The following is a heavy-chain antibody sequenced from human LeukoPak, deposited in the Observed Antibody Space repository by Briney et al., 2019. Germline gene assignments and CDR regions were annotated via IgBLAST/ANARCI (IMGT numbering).Heavy chain of an antibody. Sequence: APVKVSCKASGYTFTSYGISWVRQAPGQGLEWMGWISAYNGNTNYAQKLQGRVTMTTDTSTSTAYMELRSLRSDDTAVYYCARTMGFDYYDSSGYYFNWFDPWGQGTLVTVSS. D-gene: IGHD3-22*01. V-gene: IGHV1-18*01. J-gene: IGHJ5*02. CDR1: GYTFTSYG. CDR3: ARTMGFDYYDSSGYYFNWFDP. CDR2: ISAYNGNT.